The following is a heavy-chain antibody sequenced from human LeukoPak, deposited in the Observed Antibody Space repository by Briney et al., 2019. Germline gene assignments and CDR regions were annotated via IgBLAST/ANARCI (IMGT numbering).Heavy chain of an antibody. J-gene: IGHJ2*01. V-gene: IGHV3-11*04. CDR3: ARDLTPGIAVAGTESSWYFDL. CDR1: GFTFSDYY. D-gene: IGHD6-19*01. CDR2: ISSSGSTI. Sequence: GGSLRLSCAASGFTFSDYYMSWIRQAPGKGLEWVSYISSSGSTIYYADSVKGRFTISRDNAKNSLYLQMNSLRAEDTAVYYCARDLTPGIAVAGTESSWYFDLWGRGTLVTVSS.